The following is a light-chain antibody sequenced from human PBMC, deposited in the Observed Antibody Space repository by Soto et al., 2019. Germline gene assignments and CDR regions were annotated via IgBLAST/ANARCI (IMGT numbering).Light chain of an antibody. CDR1: SSDAGGYNY. CDR2: DVR. V-gene: IGLV2-14*01. Sequence: QSVLTQPASVSGSPGQSITISCTGTSSDAGGYNYVSWYQQHPGKAPKLMIYDVRNRPSGVSNRFSGSKSANTASLTISGLQAEDEADYYCSSYTTISTYVFGTGTKVTVL. J-gene: IGLJ1*01. CDR3: SSYTTISTYV.